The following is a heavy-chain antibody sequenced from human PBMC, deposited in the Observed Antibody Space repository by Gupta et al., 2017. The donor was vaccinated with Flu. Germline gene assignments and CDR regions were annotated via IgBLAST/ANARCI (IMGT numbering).Heavy chain of an antibody. CDR3: AREIRGDQWLPHGLDV. CDR1: GGTFSGSS. CDR2: IIPLFGST. V-gene: IGHV1-69*06. D-gene: IGHD6-19*01. Sequence: QVQLVQSGAEVKKPGSSVKVSCKASGGTFSGSSVTWVRQAPGQGLEWIGGIIPLFGSTNYAQNFQGRVTITAGKFMNPVYMELSSLKSDDTAVYYCAREIRGDQWLPHGLDVWGQGTTVTVSS. J-gene: IGHJ6*02.